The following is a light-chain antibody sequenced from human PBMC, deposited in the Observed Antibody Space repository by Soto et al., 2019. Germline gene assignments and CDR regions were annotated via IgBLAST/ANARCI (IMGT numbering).Light chain of an antibody. J-gene: IGKJ4*01. Sequence: DIQMTQSPSTLSASVGDRVTITCRASQSISSWLAWYQHKPGKAPNLLIYKASSLESGVPSRFSGSGSGTEFTLTVSSLQPDDFATYYCQQYDIYPLTFGGGTKVEIK. CDR3: QQYDIYPLT. CDR2: KAS. CDR1: QSISSW. V-gene: IGKV1-5*03.